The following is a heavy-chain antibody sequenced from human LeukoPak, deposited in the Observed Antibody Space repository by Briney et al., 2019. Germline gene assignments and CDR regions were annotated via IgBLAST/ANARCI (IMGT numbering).Heavy chain of an antibody. V-gene: IGHV4-38-2*02. Sequence: SETLSLTCAVSDYSISNGYYWGWIRQSPGKGLEWIGSIYYSGRTYYNPSLKSRVTISIDTSKNQFSLKLSSVTATDTAVYYCARESALGVERVGGYFDYWGQGALVTVFS. D-gene: IGHD1-1*01. CDR3: ARESALGVERVGGYFDY. J-gene: IGHJ4*02. CDR1: DYSISNGYY. CDR2: IYYSGRT.